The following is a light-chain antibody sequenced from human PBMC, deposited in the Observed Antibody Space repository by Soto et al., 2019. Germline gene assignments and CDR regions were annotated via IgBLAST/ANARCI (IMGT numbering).Light chain of an antibody. V-gene: IGKV1-5*01. CDR2: DAS. CDR1: QSISSW. J-gene: IGKJ2*01. CDR3: QQYNSYPF. Sequence: DIQMTQSPSTLSASVGDRVTITCRASQSISSWLAWYQQKPGKAPKLLIYDASSLESGVPSRFSGSGSGTEFTLTISRLQPDDFATYYCQQYNSYPFFGQGTKLEIK.